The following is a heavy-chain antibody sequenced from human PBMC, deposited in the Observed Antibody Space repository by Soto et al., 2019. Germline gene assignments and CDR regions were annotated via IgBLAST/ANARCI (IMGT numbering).Heavy chain of an antibody. CDR3: ARSSYYDSSTGLYHPHNFFAP. CDR1: GYTFKHFA. Sequence: RASVKVSCKASGYTFKHFAMNWVRQAPGQRLEWMGWINVGNGETEYSQKFQGRVTISRDTSANTAYMDLSSLRSEDTAVYFCARSSYYDSSTGLYHPHNFFAPWGQGTLVTISS. CDR2: INVGNGET. V-gene: IGHV1-3*01. D-gene: IGHD3-22*01. J-gene: IGHJ5*02.